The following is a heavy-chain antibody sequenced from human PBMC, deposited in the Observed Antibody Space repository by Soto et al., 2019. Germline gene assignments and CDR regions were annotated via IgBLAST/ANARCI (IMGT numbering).Heavy chain of an antibody. V-gene: IGHV3-30*04. CDR1: GFTFSSYA. CDR3: ARGQDIVVVPAVSYYYYYGMDV. CDR2: ISYDGSNK. D-gene: IGHD2-2*01. Sequence: GGSLRLSCAASGFTFSSYAMHWVRQAPGKGLEWVAVISYDGSNKYYADSVKGRFTISRDNSKNTLYLQMNSLRAEDTAVYYCARGQDIVVVPAVSYYYYYGMDVWGQGTTVTVSS. J-gene: IGHJ6*02.